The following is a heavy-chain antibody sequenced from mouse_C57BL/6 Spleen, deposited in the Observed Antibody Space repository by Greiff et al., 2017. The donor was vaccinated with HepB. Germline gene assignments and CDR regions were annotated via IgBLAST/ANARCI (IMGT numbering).Heavy chain of an antibody. CDR2: IHPNSGST. Sequence: VQLQQSGAELVKPGASVKLSCKASGYTFTSYWMHWVKQRPGQGLEWIGMIHPNSGSTNYNEKFKSKATLTVDKSSSTAYMQLSSLTSEDSAVYYGARSEGYYSNYSFAYWGQGTLVTVSA. V-gene: IGHV1-64*01. D-gene: IGHD2-5*01. CDR3: ARSEGYYSNYSFAY. CDR1: GYTFTSYW. J-gene: IGHJ3*01.